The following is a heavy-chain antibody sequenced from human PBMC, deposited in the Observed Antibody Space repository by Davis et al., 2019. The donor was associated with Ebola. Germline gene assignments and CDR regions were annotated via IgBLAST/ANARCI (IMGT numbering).Heavy chain of an antibody. V-gene: IGHV5-10-1*01. Sequence: KVSCKASGYIFTSYWISWLRQMPGKGLEWMGRIDPSDSYTNYSPSFQGHVTISADKSISTAYLQWSSLKASDTAMYYCARGGYYDSSGYYHEFDYWGQGTLVTVSS. CDR3: ARGGYYDSSGYYHEFDY. CDR2: IDPSDSYT. J-gene: IGHJ4*02. CDR1: GYIFTSYW. D-gene: IGHD3-22*01.